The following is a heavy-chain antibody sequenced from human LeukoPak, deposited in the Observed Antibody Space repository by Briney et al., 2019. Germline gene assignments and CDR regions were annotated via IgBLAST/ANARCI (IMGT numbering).Heavy chain of an antibody. V-gene: IGHV5-51*01. CDR1: GYSFTSYW. J-gene: IGHJ5*02. CDR3: ARLGPLYYYDSSGPGTWFDP. D-gene: IGHD3-22*01. CDR2: IYPGDSDT. Sequence: ESLKISCKGSGYSFTSYWIGWVRQMPGKGLEWMGIIYPGDSDTRYSPSFQGQVTISADKSISTAYLQWSSLKASDTAMYYCARLGPLYYYDSSGPGTWFDPWGQGTLVTVSS.